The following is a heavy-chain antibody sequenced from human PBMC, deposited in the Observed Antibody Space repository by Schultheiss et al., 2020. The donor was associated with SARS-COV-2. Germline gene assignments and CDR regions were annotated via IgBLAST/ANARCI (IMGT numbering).Heavy chain of an antibody. CDR3: ASLYVTSSVAWFDP. CDR1: GFIFSDYY. J-gene: IGHJ5*02. Sequence: GGSLRLSCAASGFIFSDYYMNWVRQAPGKGLEWVSGISGSGSSTYYADSVKGRFTISRDNAKNSLYLQMNTLSAEDTAIYYCASLYVTSSVAWFDPWGQGTLVTVSS. V-gene: IGHV3-69-1*02. D-gene: IGHD6-6*01. CDR2: ISGSGSST.